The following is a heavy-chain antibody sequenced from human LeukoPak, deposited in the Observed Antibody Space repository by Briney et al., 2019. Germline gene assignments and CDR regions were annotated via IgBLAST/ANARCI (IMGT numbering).Heavy chain of an antibody. Sequence: PGGSLRLSCAASGFTFSSYGMHWVRQAPGKGLEWVAVIWYDGSNKYYADSVKGRFTISRDNSKNTLYLQMNSLRAEDTAVYYCARDVGDGYIFDYFDYWGQGTLVTVSS. CDR1: GFTFSSYG. J-gene: IGHJ4*02. CDR2: IWYDGSNK. D-gene: IGHD5-24*01. V-gene: IGHV3-33*08. CDR3: ARDVGDGYIFDYFDY.